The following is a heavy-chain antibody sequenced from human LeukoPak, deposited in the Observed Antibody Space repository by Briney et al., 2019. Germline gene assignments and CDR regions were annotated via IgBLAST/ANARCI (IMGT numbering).Heavy chain of an antibody. V-gene: IGHV3-30*19. D-gene: IGHD1-26*01. J-gene: IGHJ1*01. CDR3: ARAVAYSGYFQH. CDR1: GFTFSSYG. Sequence: GGSLRLSCAASGFTFSSYGMHWVRQAPGKGLEWVAVISYDGSNKYYADSVKGRFTISRDNSKNTLYLQMNSLRAEDTAVYHCARAVAYSGYFQHWGQGTLVTVSS. CDR2: ISYDGSNK.